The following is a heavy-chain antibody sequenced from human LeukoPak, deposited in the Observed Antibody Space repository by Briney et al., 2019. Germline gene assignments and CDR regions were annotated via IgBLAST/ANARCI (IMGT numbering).Heavy chain of an antibody. CDR2: ISSSGAYI. CDR1: GFTFSSYS. Sequence: GGSLRLSCAASGFTFSSYSMNWIRQAPGKGLQWVSSISSSGAYIFYADSVQGRFTISRDYAKNSLYLQMNSLRAEDTAVYYCTRDGESSGWYSACWGQGTLVTVSS. CDR3: TRDGESSGWYSAC. J-gene: IGHJ4*02. D-gene: IGHD6-19*01. V-gene: IGHV3-21*01.